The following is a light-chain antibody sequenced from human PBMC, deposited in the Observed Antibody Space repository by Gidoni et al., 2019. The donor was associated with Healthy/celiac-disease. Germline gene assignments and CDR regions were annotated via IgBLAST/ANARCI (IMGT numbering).Light chain of an antibody. J-gene: IGKJ5*01. CDR1: KDISKY. V-gene: IGKV1-33*01. Sequence: DIQITQSPSSLSASVGDRVTITCQASKDISKYLNWYQQKPEKAPKLLIYDASNLETGVPSRLSGSGSGADVTFTISSLLPEDIATYYCQQYDNRPITFGEGTRLEIK. CDR3: QQYDNRPIT. CDR2: DAS.